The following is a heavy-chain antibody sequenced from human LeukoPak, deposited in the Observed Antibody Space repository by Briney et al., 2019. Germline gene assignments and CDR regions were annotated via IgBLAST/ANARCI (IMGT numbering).Heavy chain of an antibody. CDR2: INSDGGST. V-gene: IGHV3-74*01. J-gene: IGHJ4*02. CDR1: GFTFSSYW. D-gene: IGHD3-3*01. CDR3: ARARITIFGVVTHFDY. Sequence: GGSLRLSCAASGFTFSSYWMHWVRQAPGKGLVWVSRINSDGGSTSYADSVKGRFTISRDNAKNTLYLQMNSLRAEDTAVYYCARARITIFGVVTHFDYWGQGTLVTVSS.